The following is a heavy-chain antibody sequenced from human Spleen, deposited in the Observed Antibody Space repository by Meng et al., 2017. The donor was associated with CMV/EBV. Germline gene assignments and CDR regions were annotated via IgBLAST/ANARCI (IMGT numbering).Heavy chain of an antibody. V-gene: IGHV1-8*01. Sequence: FTSYEINWVRQATGQGLEWMGRMNPNSGNTGYAQKFQGRVTMTRNTSMSTASLELSSLRSEDTAVYYCARGPYYDILTGGYYYGMDVWGQGTTVTVSS. CDR2: MNPNSGNT. CDR3: ARGPYYDILTGGYYYGMDV. CDR1: FTSYE. D-gene: IGHD3-9*01. J-gene: IGHJ6*02.